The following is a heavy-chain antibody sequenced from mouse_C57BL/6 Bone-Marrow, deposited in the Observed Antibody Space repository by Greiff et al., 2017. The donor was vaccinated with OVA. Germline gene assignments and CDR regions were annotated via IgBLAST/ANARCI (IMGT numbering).Heavy chain of an antibody. Sequence: QVQLQQPGAELVKPGASVKMSCKASGYTFTSYWITWVKQRPGQGLEWIGDIYPGSGSTNYNEKFKSKATLTVDTSSSTAYMQLSILTSEDSAVYYCARRESYDYDVAMDYWGQGTSVTVSA. CDR1: GYTFTSYW. V-gene: IGHV1-55*01. CDR2: IYPGSGST. D-gene: IGHD2-4*01. CDR3: ARRESYDYDVAMDY. J-gene: IGHJ4*01.